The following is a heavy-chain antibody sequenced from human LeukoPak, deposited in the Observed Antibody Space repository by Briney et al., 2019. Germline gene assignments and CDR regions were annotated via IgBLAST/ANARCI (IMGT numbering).Heavy chain of an antibody. J-gene: IGHJ1*01. Sequence: GESLKISWKGSGSRFTSYWIGWVRQMPGKGLEWMGIINPGDSDTRYSPSFQGQVTMSAATPISPSFLQWTSLQPSAPPSLSFAGTKVGATGVGYCQHWGQGTLVTVSS. CDR1: GSRFTSYW. CDR2: INPGDSDT. CDR3: AGTKVGATGVGYCQH. V-gene: IGHV5-51*04. D-gene: IGHD1-26*01.